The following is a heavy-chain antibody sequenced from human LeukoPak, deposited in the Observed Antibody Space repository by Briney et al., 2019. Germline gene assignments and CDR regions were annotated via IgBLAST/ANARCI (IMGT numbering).Heavy chain of an antibody. CDR1: GYTFTGYY. J-gene: IGHJ4*02. Sequence: GASVKVSCKASGYTFTGYYMHWVLQAPGQGLEWMGWINPNSGGTNYAQKFQGRVTMTRDTSISTAYMELSRLRSDDTAVYYCARDLDIVATILDYWGQGTLVTVSS. V-gene: IGHV1-2*02. CDR2: INPNSGGT. D-gene: IGHD5-12*01. CDR3: ARDLDIVATILDY.